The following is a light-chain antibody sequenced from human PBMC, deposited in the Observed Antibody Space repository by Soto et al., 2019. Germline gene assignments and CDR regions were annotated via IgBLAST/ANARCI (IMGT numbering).Light chain of an antibody. V-gene: IGKV3-15*01. J-gene: IGKJ4*01. Sequence: EIVMTQSPATLSVSPGERATLSCWASQSLSSYLAWDQQKPGQAPRLLIYGASTRATGFPARFSGSGSGTEFTLTISSLQSEDFAIYYCQQYYSWPLTFGGGTKVDI. CDR3: QQYYSWPLT. CDR1: QSLSSY. CDR2: GAS.